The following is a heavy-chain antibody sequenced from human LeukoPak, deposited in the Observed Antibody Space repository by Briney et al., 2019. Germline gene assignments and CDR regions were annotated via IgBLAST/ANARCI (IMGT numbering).Heavy chain of an antibody. D-gene: IGHD1-26*01. Sequence: GGSLRLSCAASGFTFSNYWMNWVRQAPGKGLEWVANIKQDETEKYYVDSVKGRFTISRDNAKNSLYLQMNSLRAEDTAVYYCARDGRLNPTFDYWGQGTLVTVSS. CDR2: IKQDETEK. J-gene: IGHJ4*02. CDR3: ARDGRLNPTFDY. CDR1: GFTFSNYW. V-gene: IGHV3-7*01.